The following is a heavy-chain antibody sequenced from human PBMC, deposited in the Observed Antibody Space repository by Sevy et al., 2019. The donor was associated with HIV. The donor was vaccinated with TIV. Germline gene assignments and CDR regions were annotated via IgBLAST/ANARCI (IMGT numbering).Heavy chain of an antibody. Sequence: GGSLRLSCAASGFTFSSYWMHWVRQAPGKGLVWVSRINSHGSSISYADSVKGRFTISRDNAKNTLYLQMNSLRAEDTDLYYCARAPRTTVVTPHYCYGMDVWGQGTTVPVSS. D-gene: IGHD4-17*01. J-gene: IGHJ6*02. CDR1: GFTFSSYW. CDR2: INSHGSSI. V-gene: IGHV3-74*01. CDR3: ARAPRTTVVTPHYCYGMDV.